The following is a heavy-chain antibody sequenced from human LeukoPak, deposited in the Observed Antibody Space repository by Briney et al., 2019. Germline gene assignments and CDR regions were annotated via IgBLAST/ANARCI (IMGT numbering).Heavy chain of an antibody. CDR1: GFTFSSYA. V-gene: IGHV3-23*01. D-gene: IGHD1-26*01. CDR3: AKDRRGGSYYAATLDI. J-gene: IGHJ3*02. CDR2: ISDSGDIT. Sequence: GGSLRLSCAASGFTFSSYAMSWVRQAPGKGLEWVSGISDSGDITYYADSVKGRCTISRDNSKNTLYVQMNSLRVEDTAVYFCAKDRRGGSYYAATLDIWGPGTMVTVSS.